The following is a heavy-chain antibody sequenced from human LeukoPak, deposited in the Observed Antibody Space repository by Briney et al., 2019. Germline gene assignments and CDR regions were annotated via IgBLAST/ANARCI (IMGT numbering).Heavy chain of an antibody. V-gene: IGHV4-39*07. CDR3: ARVPVGYFDY. CDR2: IYYSGST. J-gene: IGHJ4*02. Sequence: SETLSLTCTVSGGSISSSSYYWGWIRQPPGKGLEWIGSIYYSGSTYYNPSLKSRVTISVDTSKHQFSLKLSSVTAADTAVYYCARVPVGYFDYWGQGTLSPSPQ. D-gene: IGHD1-26*01. CDR1: GGSISSSSYY.